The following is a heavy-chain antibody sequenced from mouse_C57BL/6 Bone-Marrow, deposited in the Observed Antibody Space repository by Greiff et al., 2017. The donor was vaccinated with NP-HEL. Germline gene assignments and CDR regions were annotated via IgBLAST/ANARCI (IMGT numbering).Heavy chain of an antibody. Sequence: SGPELVKPGASVKISCKASGYTFTDYYVNWVKQSHGKSLEWIGDINPNNGGTSYNQKFKGKATLTVDKSSSTAYMELRSLTSEDSAVYYCARATYYDYDGAMDYWGQGTSVTVSS. CDR3: ARATYYDYDGAMDY. CDR2: INPNNGGT. J-gene: IGHJ4*01. V-gene: IGHV1-26*01. CDR1: GYTFTDYY. D-gene: IGHD2-4*01.